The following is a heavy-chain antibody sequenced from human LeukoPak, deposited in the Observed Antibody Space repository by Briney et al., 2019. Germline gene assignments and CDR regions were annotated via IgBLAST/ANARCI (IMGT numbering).Heavy chain of an antibody. J-gene: IGHJ4*02. CDR3: AKSDSPYSSSWYPWGY. CDR1: GFTFSSYA. V-gene: IGHV3-23*01. D-gene: IGHD6-13*01. CDR2: ISGSGGST. Sequence: GGSLRLSCAASGFTFSSYAMSWVRQAPGKGLEWVSAISGSGGSTYYADSVKGRFTISRDNSKNTLYLQMNSLRAEDTTVYYCAKSDSPYSSSWYPWGYWGQGTLVTVSS.